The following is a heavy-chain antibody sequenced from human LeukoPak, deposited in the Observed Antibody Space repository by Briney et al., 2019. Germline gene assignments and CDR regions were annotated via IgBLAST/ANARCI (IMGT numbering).Heavy chain of an antibody. D-gene: IGHD2-2*01. Sequence: GASVKVSCKASGYTFTGYYMHWVRQAPGQGLEWMGWINPNSGGTNYAQKFQGRVTMTRDTSISTAYMELSRLRSDDTAVYYCARDLPSIVVVPAAADNAFDIWGQGTMVTVSS. V-gene: IGHV1-2*02. CDR3: ARDLPSIVVVPAAADNAFDI. CDR2: INPNSGGT. CDR1: GYTFTGYY. J-gene: IGHJ3*02.